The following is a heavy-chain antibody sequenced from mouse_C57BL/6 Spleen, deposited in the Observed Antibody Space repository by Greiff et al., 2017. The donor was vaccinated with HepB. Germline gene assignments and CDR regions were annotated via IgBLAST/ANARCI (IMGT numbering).Heavy chain of an antibody. CDR2: ISDGGSYT. D-gene: IGHD2-3*01. V-gene: IGHV5-4*01. J-gene: IGHJ2*01. CDR3: ARDDDPSFDY. Sequence: EVKLVESGGGLVKPGGSLKLSCAASGFTFSSYAMSWVRQTPEKRLEWVATISDGGSYTYYPDNVKGRFTISRDNAKNNLYLQMSHLKSEDTAVYYCARDDDPSFDYWCQGTTLTVSS. CDR1: GFTFSSYA.